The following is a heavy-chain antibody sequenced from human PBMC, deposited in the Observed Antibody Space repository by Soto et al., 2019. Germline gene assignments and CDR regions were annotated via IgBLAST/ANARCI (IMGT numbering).Heavy chain of an antibody. J-gene: IGHJ4*02. D-gene: IGHD6-19*01. CDR2: IDPSDSYT. Sequence: PGESLKISCDGSGYIFTSYWISWVRQMPGKGLEWTGRIDPSDSYTNYSPSFQGHVTIPADKSISTAYLQWSSLKASDTAMYYCASKAGNFDYWGQGTLVTVSS. CDR3: ASKAGNFDY. V-gene: IGHV5-10-1*01. CDR1: GYIFTSYW.